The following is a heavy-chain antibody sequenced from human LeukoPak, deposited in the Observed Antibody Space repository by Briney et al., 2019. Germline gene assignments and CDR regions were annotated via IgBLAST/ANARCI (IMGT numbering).Heavy chain of an antibody. CDR3: AKDSYDILTGYSDIYAFDI. V-gene: IGHV3-23*01. D-gene: IGHD3-9*01. CDR2: ISPSGGIT. CDR1: GFTFSSYV. Sequence: GGSLRLSCAASGFTFSSYVMHWVRQAPGKGLEWVSGISPSGGITYYTDSVKGRFTISRDNSKNTLYLQMNSLRAEDTAVYYCAKDSYDILTGYSDIYAFDIWGQGTMVTVSS. J-gene: IGHJ3*02.